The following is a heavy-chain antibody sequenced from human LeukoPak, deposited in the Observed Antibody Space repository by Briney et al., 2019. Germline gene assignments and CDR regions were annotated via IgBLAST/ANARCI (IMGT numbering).Heavy chain of an antibody. CDR2: INPNSGGT. Sequence: GASVKVSCKASGYTFTGYYMHWVRQAPGQGLEWMGWINPNSGGTNYAQKFQGRVTMTRDTSISTAYMELSRLRSDDTAVYYCARGGYCSITSCYDWFDPWGQGTLVTVSS. J-gene: IGHJ5*02. D-gene: IGHD2-2*01. CDR3: ARGGYCSITSCYDWFDP. V-gene: IGHV1-2*02. CDR1: GYTFTGYY.